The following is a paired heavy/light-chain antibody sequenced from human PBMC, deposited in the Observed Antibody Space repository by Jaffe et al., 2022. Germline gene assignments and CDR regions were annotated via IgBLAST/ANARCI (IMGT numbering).Light chain of an antibody. CDR3: QSYDSRMRGVV. CDR2: GNS. V-gene: IGLV1-40*01. J-gene: IGLJ2*01. Sequence: QSVLTQPPSVSGAPGQRVTISCTGSSSNIGAAYDVHWHQQLPGTAPKLLIYGNSNRPSGVPDRFSGSKSGTSASLAITGLQAEDEADYYCQSYDSRMRGVVFGGGTKLTVL. CDR1: SSNIGAAYD.
Heavy chain of an antibody. CDR2: IYPGDSDT. CDR1: GYTFTSYW. J-gene: IGHJ4*02. Sequence: EVQLVQSGAEVRKPGESLKISCKGSGYTFTSYWIGWVRQMSGKGLEWMGFIYPGDSDTRYSPSFQGQVTISADKSISTAYLQWSSLKASDTAMYYCARSEMATTTDYWGQGTLVTVSS. V-gene: IGHV5-51*03. CDR3: ARSEMATTTDY. D-gene: IGHD5-12*01.